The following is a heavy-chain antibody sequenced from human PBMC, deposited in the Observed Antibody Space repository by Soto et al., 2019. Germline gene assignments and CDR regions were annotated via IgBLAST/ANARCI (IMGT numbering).Heavy chain of an antibody. Sequence: EVQLVESGGGLVQPGGSLRLTCAASGFSFSNYNMNWVRQAPGKGLEWVSYISKSSDTIYYADSVRGRFSLSRDNGKNSLYLQMDSLRDEDTAVYYCARDAFDYDTTGYHCDYWGQGTLVTVSS. CDR2: ISKSSDTI. CDR1: GFSFSNYN. D-gene: IGHD3-22*01. J-gene: IGHJ4*02. V-gene: IGHV3-48*02. CDR3: ARDAFDYDTTGYHCDY.